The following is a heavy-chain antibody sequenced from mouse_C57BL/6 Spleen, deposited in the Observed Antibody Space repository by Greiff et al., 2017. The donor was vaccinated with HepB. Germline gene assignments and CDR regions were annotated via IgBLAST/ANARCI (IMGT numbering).Heavy chain of an antibody. CDR3: VRGLWYYGSRDWYFDV. Sequence: EVKLQESGGGLVQPKGSLKLSCAASGFSFNTYAMNWVRQAPGKGLEWVARIRSKSNNYATYYADSVKDRFTISRDDSESMLYLQMNNLKTEDTAMYYCVRGLWYYGSRDWYFDVWGTGTTVTVSS. V-gene: IGHV10-1*01. CDR2: IRSKSNNYAT. D-gene: IGHD1-1*01. CDR1: GFSFNTYA. J-gene: IGHJ1*03.